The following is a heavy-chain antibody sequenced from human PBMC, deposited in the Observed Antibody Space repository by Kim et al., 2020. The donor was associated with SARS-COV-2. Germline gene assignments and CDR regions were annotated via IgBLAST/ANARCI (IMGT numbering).Heavy chain of an antibody. Sequence: YSPSFQGQVTISADKSISTADLQFRSLKASDTAMYYCARAPGRSGGYFDYWGRGTLVTVSS. D-gene: IGHD3-10*01. CDR3: ARAPGRSGGYFDY. J-gene: IGHJ4*02. V-gene: IGHV5-51*01.